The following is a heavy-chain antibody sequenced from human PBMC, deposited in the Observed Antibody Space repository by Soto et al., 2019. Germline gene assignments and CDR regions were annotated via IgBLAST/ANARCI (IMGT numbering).Heavy chain of an antibody. Sequence: ASVKVSCKASGYTFTGYYMHWVRQAPGQGLEWMGWINPNSGGTNYAQKFQGWVTMTRDTSISTAYMELSRLRSDDTAVYYCAREGSSWYLNYYYGMDVWGQGTTVTVSS. CDR3: AREGSSWYLNYYYGMDV. J-gene: IGHJ6*02. CDR2: INPNSGGT. D-gene: IGHD6-13*01. V-gene: IGHV1-2*04. CDR1: GYTFTGYY.